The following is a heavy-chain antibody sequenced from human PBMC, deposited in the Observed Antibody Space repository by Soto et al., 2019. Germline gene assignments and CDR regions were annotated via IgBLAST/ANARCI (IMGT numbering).Heavy chain of an antibody. V-gene: IGHV4-31*03. CDR1: GGSISSGGYY. J-gene: IGHJ3*02. Sequence: SETLSLTCTVSGGSISSGGYYWSWIRQHPGKGLEWIGYIYYSGSTYYNPSLKSRVTISVDTSKNQFSLKLSSVTAADTAVYYCARVKKAYYYRPGLDAFDIWGQGTMVTVSS. CDR2: IYYSGST. CDR3: ARVKKAYYYRPGLDAFDI. D-gene: IGHD3-10*01.